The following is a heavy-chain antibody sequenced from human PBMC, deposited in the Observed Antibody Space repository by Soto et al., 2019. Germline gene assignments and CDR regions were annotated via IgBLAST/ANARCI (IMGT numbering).Heavy chain of an antibody. D-gene: IGHD3-9*01. V-gene: IGHV4-34*01. CDR2: INHSGST. CDR3: ARVRHFDWLLYRKRGAFDI. J-gene: IGHJ3*02. CDR1: GGSFSGYY. Sequence: PSETLSLTCAVYGGSFSGYYWSWIRQPPGKGLEWIGEINHSGSTNYNPSLKSRVTISVDTSKNQFSLKLSSVTAADTAVYYCARVRHFDWLLYRKRGAFDIWGQGTMVTGSS.